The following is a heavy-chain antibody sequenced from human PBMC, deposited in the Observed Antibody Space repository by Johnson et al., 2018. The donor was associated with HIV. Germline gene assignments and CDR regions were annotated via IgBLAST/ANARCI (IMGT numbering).Heavy chain of an antibody. CDR1: GFTFSSYA. D-gene: IGHD3-16*02. CDR2: ISYDGSNK. V-gene: IGHV3-30-3*01. CDR3: AREARGRCGLRLGELSFLPNLHAFDI. Sequence: QVQLVESGGGVVQPGRSLRLSCAASGFTFSSYAMHWVRQAPGKGLEWVAVISYDGSNKYYADSVKGRFTISRDNSKNTLYLQMNSLRAEDTAVYYCAREARGRCGLRLGELSFLPNLHAFDIWGQGTMVTVSS. J-gene: IGHJ3*02.